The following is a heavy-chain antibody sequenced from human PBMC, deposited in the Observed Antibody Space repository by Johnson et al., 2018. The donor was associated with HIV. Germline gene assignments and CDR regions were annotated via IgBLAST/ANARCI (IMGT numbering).Heavy chain of an antibody. Sequence: VQLVESGGGLVKPGGSLRVSCAASGFTFRDYHMSWIRQAPGKGLEWVSGINWNGGSTGYADSVKGRFTISRENSKNTLSLQMNSLRAEDTAVYYCARELGGSSLPFGAFDIWGQGTMVTVSS. V-gene: IGHV3-20*04. D-gene: IGHD6-13*01. CDR3: ARELGGSSLPFGAFDI. CDR2: INWNGGST. CDR1: GFTFRDYH. J-gene: IGHJ3*02.